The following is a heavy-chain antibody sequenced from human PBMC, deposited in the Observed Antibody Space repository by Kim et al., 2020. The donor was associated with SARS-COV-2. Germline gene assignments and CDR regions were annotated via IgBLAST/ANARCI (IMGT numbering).Heavy chain of an antibody. Sequence: QGRVTITADESTSTAYMELSSLRSEDTAVYYCARVGRITMVRGATNWFDPWGQGTLVTVSS. J-gene: IGHJ5*02. V-gene: IGHV1-69*01. CDR3: ARVGRITMVRGATNWFDP. D-gene: IGHD3-10*01.